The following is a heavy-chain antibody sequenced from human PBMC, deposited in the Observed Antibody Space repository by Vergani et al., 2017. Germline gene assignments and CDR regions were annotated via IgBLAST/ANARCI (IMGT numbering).Heavy chain of an antibody. J-gene: IGHJ6*02. V-gene: IGHV3-21*01. Sequence: EVQLVESGGGLVKPGGSLRLSCAASGFTFSSYSMNWVRQAPGKGLEWVSSISSSSSYIYYADSVKGRFTISRDNAKNSLYLQMNSLRDEDTAVYYCARDSGAPRYSYGSDYYYYGMDVWGQGTTVTVSS. CDR2: ISSSSSYI. CDR1: GFTFSSYS. CDR3: ARDSGAPRYSYGSDYYYYGMDV. D-gene: IGHD5-18*01.